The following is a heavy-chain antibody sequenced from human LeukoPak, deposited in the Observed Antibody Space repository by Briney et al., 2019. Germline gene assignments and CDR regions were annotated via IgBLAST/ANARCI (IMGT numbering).Heavy chain of an antibody. CDR2: IIPIFGTA. CDR1: GGTLSRYA. V-gene: IGHV1-69*13. Sequence: ASVKVSCKASGGTLSRYAISWVGQAPGQGLEWMGGIIPIFGTANYAQKFQARVTITADEPTSTAYMALSSLPSEDTAVYHCARDLSGGSYYDYWGQGTLVTVSS. J-gene: IGHJ4*02. D-gene: IGHD1-26*01. CDR3: ARDLSGGSYYDY.